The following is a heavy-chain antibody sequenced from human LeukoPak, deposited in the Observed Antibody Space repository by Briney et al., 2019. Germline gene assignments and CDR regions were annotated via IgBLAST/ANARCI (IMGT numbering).Heavy chain of an antibody. D-gene: IGHD5-12*01. CDR3: ARDGVVGGYDGDY. V-gene: IGHV4-39*07. CDR1: GGSISSSSYY. J-gene: IGHJ4*02. CDR2: IYYSGST. Sequence: SETLSLTCTVSGGSISSSSYYWGWIRRPPGKGLEWIGSIYYSGSTYYNPSLKSRVTISVDTSKNQFSLKLSSVTAADTAVYYCARDGVVGGYDGDYWGQGTLVTVSS.